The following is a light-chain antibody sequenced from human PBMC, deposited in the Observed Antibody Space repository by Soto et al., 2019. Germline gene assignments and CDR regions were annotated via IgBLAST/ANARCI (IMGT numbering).Light chain of an antibody. J-gene: IGKJ5*01. CDR1: QSVRNNK. V-gene: IGKV3-20*01. CDR2: GAS. CDR3: QQYGDTSVT. Sequence: ENALTQSPGTLSLSPGEGATLSCRASQSVRNNKFAWYQQKPGQAPRLLIYGASTRATGIPDRFSGSGSGTDFTLTISRLEPEDFAVYYCQQYGDTSVTFGQGTRLEIK.